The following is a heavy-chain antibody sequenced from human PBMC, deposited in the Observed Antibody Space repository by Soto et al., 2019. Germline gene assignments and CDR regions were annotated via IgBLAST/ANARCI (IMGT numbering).Heavy chain of an antibody. CDR1: GFTFIDYY. D-gene: IGHD2-8*01. Sequence: PGGSLRLSCAASGFTFIDYYISWVRQSPWKWLEWVSYISIISSFTNYADSVKGRFTISRDNAKQSLYLQMNGLRAEDTAVYYCATALLGSCTNGVCSRGMDVWGQGTTVTVSS. CDR2: ISIISSFT. V-gene: IGHV3-11*06. J-gene: IGHJ6*02. CDR3: ATALLGSCTNGVCSRGMDV.